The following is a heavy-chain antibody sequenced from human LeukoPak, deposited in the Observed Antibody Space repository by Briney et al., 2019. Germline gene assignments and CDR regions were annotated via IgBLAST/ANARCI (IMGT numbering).Heavy chain of an antibody. CDR1: GFRFSSFG. V-gene: IGHV1-18*04. J-gene: IGHJ5*02. Sequence: ASVKVSCKASGFRFSSFGVSWVRQAPGQGFEWMGWISNYFGVTHYAEKFEDRVTMTVDTSTTTVYMELRSLKYDDTAIYYCARDSDYSGNGNGDWFDPWGQGTVVIVSS. CDR2: ISNYFGVT. CDR3: ARDSDYSGNGNGDWFDP. D-gene: IGHD4-11*01.